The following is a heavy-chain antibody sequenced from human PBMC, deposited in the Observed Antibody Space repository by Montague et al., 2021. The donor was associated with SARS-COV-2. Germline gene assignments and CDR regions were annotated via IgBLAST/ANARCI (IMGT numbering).Heavy chain of an antibody. J-gene: IGHJ6*02. D-gene: IGHD6-19*01. V-gene: IGHV4-31*03. CDR2: IYYSGST. CDR3: ARGGSYSSGWYGVDYYYGMDV. CDR1: GGSISSGGYY. Sequence: TLSLTCTASGGSISSGGYYWSWIRQHPGKGLEWIGYIYYSGSTYYNPSLKSRVTISVDTSKNQFSLKLSSVTAADTAMYYCARGGSYSSGWYGVDYYYGMDVWGQGTTVTVSS.